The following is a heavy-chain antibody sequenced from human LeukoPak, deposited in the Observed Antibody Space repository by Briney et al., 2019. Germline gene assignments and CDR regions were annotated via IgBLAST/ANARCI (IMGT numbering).Heavy chain of an antibody. CDR1: GYTFTSYA. Sequence: ASVKVSCKASGYTFTSYAMNWVRQAPGQGLEWMGWINTNTGNPTYAQGFTGRFVFSLDTSVSTAYLQISSLKAEDTAVYYCARGHVDTALARGTDIWGQGTMVTVSS. CDR2: INTNTGNP. V-gene: IGHV7-4-1*02. CDR3: ARGHVDTALARGTDI. J-gene: IGHJ3*02. D-gene: IGHD5-18*01.